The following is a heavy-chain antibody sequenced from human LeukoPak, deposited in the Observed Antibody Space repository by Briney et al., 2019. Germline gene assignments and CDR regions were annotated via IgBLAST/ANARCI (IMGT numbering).Heavy chain of an antibody. CDR3: ARLEYCSGGSCFDFDF. V-gene: IGHV4-39*01. CDR1: AASISSSRYC. J-gene: IGHJ4*02. Sequence: SDTLSLARTVSAASISSSRYCWGWLRQPPGKGLEWTGSLYYSGSTYYNPSLKSRVTISVDTSKNQCSLNLCSVTAADRAVYSCARLEYCSGGSCFDFDFWGQGTLVTVSS. D-gene: IGHD2-15*01. CDR2: LYYSGST.